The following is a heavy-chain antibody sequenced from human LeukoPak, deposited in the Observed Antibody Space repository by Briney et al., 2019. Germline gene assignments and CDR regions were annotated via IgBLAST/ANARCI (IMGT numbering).Heavy chain of an antibody. J-gene: IGHJ6*03. Sequence: PSETLSLTCTVSGGSISSSSYYWGWIRQPPGKGLEWIGSIYYSGSTYYNPSLKSRVTISVDTSKNQFSLKLSSVTAADTAVYYCAGLAGSNYAYYYYYMDVWGKGTTVTVSS. CDR1: GGSISSSSYY. CDR3: AGLAGSNYAYYYYYMDV. V-gene: IGHV4-39*01. D-gene: IGHD4-11*01. CDR2: IYYSGST.